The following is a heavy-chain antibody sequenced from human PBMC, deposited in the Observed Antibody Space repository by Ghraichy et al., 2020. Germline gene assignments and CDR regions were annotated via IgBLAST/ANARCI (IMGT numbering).Heavy chain of an antibody. CDR2: INPSGGTT. D-gene: IGHD3-16*01. CDR3: AKSGGFWAVDY. Sequence: ASVKVSCKASGYTFASTHMHWVRQAPGQGLEWMGIINPSGGTTSYAQKFQGRVTMTRDTSTSTDYMELSSLRPEDTAMYYCAKSGGFWAVDYWGQGALVTVSS. CDR1: GYTFASTH. V-gene: IGHV1-46*01. J-gene: IGHJ4*02.